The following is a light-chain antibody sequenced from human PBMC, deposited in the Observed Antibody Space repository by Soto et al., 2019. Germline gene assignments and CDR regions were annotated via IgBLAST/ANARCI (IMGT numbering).Light chain of an antibody. Sequence: EIVMTQSPATLSVSPGERATLSCRASQSVRSNLAWYQQKPGQAPRLLIYGASTRATGIPASFSGSGSGTEFTLTISSLQSEDFAVYYCQQYSNWPLTFGGGTKVEIK. CDR1: QSVRSN. CDR3: QQYSNWPLT. J-gene: IGKJ4*01. CDR2: GAS. V-gene: IGKV3D-15*01.